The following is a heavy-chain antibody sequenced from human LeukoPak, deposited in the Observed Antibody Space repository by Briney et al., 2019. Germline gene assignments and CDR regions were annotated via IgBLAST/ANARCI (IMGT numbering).Heavy chain of an antibody. D-gene: IGHD5-12*01. Sequence: PSATQTPTWSSSCSSISSSSYCWGWIRQPPGKGLEWIGSSHYSRSTYHNPSLKSPVTISVSTSMTHLSRKLSSVTAAATADYSCARQGYSGGWTRDWFDPWGQGTLVTVSS. CDR3: ARQGYSGGWTRDWFDP. CDR2: SHYSRST. J-gene: IGHJ5*02. CDR1: CSSISSSSYC. V-gene: IGHV4-39*02.